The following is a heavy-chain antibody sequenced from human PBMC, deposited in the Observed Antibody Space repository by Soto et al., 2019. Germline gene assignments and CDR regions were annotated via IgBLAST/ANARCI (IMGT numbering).Heavy chain of an antibody. CDR1: GYSFSFYW. CDR3: AIAYYDSSGYPI. D-gene: IGHD3-22*01. Sequence: GESLKISCKASGYSFSFYWIGWVRQMPGKGLEWVAIMYPDDSDIRYSPSFEAHVTISADKSTSTAFLQWSSLKASDTAMYYCAIAYYDSSGYPIWGQGTMVTVSS. V-gene: IGHV5-51*01. CDR2: MYPDDSDI. J-gene: IGHJ3*02.